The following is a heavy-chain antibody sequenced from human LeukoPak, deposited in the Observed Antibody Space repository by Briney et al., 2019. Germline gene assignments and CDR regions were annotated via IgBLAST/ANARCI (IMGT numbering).Heavy chain of an antibody. CDR1: GGSISSSSYY. D-gene: IGHD2-15*01. CDR3: ARHVRYCSGGSCQNWFDP. CDR2: IYYSGST. V-gene: IGHV4-39*01. J-gene: IGHJ5*02. Sequence: SETLSLTCTVSGGSISSSSYYWGWIRQPPGKGLEWIGSIYYSGSTYYNPSLKSRVTISVDTSKNQFSLKLSSVTAADAAVYYCARHVRYCSGGSCQNWFDPWGQGTLVTVSS.